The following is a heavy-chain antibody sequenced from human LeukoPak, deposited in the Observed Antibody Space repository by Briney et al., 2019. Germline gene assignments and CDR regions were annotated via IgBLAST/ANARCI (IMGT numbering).Heavy chain of an antibody. Sequence: PSETLSLTCTVSGDSISSYSWNWIRQSPGKGLEWIGYLFYTGSTNYNPSLKSRVTMSVDKSKNQFSLNLKSVTAADTALYYCASSSLVVVVTYGFDIWGRGTAVTVSS. CDR3: ASSSLVVVVTYGFDI. V-gene: IGHV4-59*12. CDR1: GDSISSYS. CDR2: LFYTGST. J-gene: IGHJ3*02. D-gene: IGHD2-21*01.